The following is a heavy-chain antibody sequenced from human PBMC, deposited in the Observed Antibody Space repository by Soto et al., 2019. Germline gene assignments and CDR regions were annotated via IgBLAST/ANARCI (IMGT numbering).Heavy chain of an antibody. V-gene: IGHV3-23*01. J-gene: IGHJ4*02. CDR3: AKAGPRAIVVVPAAILHYFDY. CDR1: GFTFSSYA. Sequence: GGSLRLSCAASGFTFSSYAMSWVRQAPGKGLEWVSAISGSGGSTYYADSVKGRFTISRDNSKNTLYLQMNSLRAEDTAVYYCAKAGPRAIVVVPAAILHYFDYWGQGTLVTVSS. CDR2: ISGSGGST. D-gene: IGHD2-2*02.